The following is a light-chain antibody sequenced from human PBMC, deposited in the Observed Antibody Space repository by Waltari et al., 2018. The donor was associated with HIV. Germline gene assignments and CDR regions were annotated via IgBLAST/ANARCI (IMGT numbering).Light chain of an antibody. CDR3: QQFDNLPFT. J-gene: IGKJ3*01. CDR1: QDISNH. V-gene: IGKV1-33*01. CDR2: DAS. Sequence: DIQMTKSPSSLSASIGDRVTITCQASQDISNHLNWYQQKPGKAPKLLIYDASNLETRVPSRFSGSESETDFTLSISSLQPEDVATYYCQQFDNLPFTFGPGT.